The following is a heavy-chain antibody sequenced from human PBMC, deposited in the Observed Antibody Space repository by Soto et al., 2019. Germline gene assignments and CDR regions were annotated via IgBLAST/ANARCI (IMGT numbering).Heavy chain of an antibody. D-gene: IGHD2-21*02. V-gene: IGHV1-18*04. CDR3: ARDGGAYCGGDCYLNWFDP. CDR1: GYTFTSYG. J-gene: IGHJ5*02. CDR2: ISAYNGNT. Sequence: ASVKVSCKASGYTFTSYGISWVRQAPGQGLEWMGWISAYNGNTNYAQKLQGRVTMTTDTSTSTAYMELRSLRSDDTAVYYCARDGGAYCGGDCYLNWFDPWGQGTLVTVYS.